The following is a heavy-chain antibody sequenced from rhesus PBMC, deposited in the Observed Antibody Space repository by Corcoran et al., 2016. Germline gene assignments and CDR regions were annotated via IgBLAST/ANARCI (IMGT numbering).Heavy chain of an antibody. Sequence: QVQLQESGPGLVRPSETLSLTCAVSGGSVSSNYYWNWIRQFPGRGLEWIGNMNGISGNTDYSPSLKSRVTVSKDTSKNQFFLTLTSVTAADSAIYYCARTSGVGDYWGQGVLVTVYS. CDR1: GGSVSSNYY. CDR2: MNGISGNT. V-gene: IGHV4S9*01. D-gene: IGHD1-44*01. CDR3: ARTSGVGDY. J-gene: IGHJ4*01.